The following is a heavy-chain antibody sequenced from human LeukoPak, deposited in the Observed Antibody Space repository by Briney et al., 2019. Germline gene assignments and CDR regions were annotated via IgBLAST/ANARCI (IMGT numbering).Heavy chain of an antibody. CDR1: GGSISFGGYY. Sequence: SQTLSLTCTVSGGSISFGGYYWSWIRQTPEKGLEWIGYIYQSGTTYYNPSLKSRVTISLDRSKNQFSLKLSSVTAADTAVYYCARYGGSGTYFFDYWGRGTLVTVSS. V-gene: IGHV4-30-2*01. CDR2: IYQSGTT. J-gene: IGHJ4*02. CDR3: ARYGGSGTYFFDY. D-gene: IGHD3-10*01.